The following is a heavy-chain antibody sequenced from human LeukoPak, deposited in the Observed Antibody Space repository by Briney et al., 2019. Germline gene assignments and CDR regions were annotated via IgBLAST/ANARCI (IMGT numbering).Heavy chain of an antibody. J-gene: IGHJ4*02. CDR2: INPNNGGT. CDR1: GYTFTGYY. V-gene: IGHV1-2*06. Sequence: VASVKVSCKASGYTFTGYYIHWVRQAPGQGLEWMGRINPNNGGTNYAQKLQGRVTMTTDTSTSTAYMELRSLRSDDTAVYYCARFLGSGNFDYWGQGTLVTVSS. D-gene: IGHD3-16*01. CDR3: ARFLGSGNFDY.